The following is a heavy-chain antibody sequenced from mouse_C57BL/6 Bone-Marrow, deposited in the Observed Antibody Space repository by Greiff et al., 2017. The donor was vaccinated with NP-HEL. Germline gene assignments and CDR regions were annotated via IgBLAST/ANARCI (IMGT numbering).Heavy chain of an antibody. V-gene: IGHV3-6*01. J-gene: IGHJ3*01. CDR3: ARDYYGNWAWFAY. Sequence: VQLKESGPGLVKPSQSLSLTCSVTGYSITSGYYWNWIRQFPGNKLEWMGYISYDGSNNYNPSLKNRISITRDTSKNQFFLKLNSVTTEDTATYYCARDYYGNWAWFAYWGQGTLVTVSA. D-gene: IGHD2-1*01. CDR2: ISYDGSN. CDR1: GYSITSGYY.